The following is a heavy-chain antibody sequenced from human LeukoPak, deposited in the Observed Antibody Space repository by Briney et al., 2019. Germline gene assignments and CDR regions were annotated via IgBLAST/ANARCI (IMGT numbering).Heavy chain of an antibody. D-gene: IGHD3-16*02. CDR2: IYYNGHT. CDR3: ARSVESVRYHLAKVAFDI. CDR1: GGSISNGGYY. Sequence: SETLSLTCTVSGGSISNGGYYWSWIRQLPGKGLEWIGYIYYNGHTYYNPSLKSRVVISVDTSKNQFSLKLSSVTAADTAVYYCARSVESVRYHLAKVAFDIWGQGTMVTVSS. V-gene: IGHV4-31*03. J-gene: IGHJ3*02.